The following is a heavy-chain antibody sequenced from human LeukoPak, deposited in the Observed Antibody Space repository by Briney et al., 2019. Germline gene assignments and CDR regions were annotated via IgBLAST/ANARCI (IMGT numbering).Heavy chain of an antibody. J-gene: IGHJ5*02. Sequence: ASVKVSCKASGYTFTSYGISWVRQAPGQGLEWMGWISAYNGNTNYAQKLQGRVTMTTDTSTSTAYMELGSLRSDDTAVYYCAREPCSSTSCYDHWFDPWGQGTLVTVSS. D-gene: IGHD2-2*01. CDR1: GYTFTSYG. CDR3: AREPCSSTSCYDHWFDP. CDR2: ISAYNGNT. V-gene: IGHV1-18*01.